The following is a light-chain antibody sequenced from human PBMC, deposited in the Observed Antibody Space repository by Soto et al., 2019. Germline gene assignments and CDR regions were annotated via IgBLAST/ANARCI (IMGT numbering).Light chain of an antibody. CDR3: QQYGSSGT. J-gene: IGKJ1*01. V-gene: IGKV3-20*01. CDR1: RSISSY. Sequence: EVVLTQSPATLSLSPGDSATLSCRASRSISSYLAWYQQKPGQAPRLLIYGASNRATGIPDRFSGSGSGTDFTLTISRLEPEDFAVYYCQQYGSSGTFGQGTKVDIK. CDR2: GAS.